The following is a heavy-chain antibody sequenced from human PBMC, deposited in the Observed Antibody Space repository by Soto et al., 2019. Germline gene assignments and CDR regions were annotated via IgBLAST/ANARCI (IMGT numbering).Heavy chain of an antibody. Sequence: GESLKISCKGSGYSFTSYWISWVRQMPGKGLEWMGRIDPSDSYTNYSPSFQGHVTISADKSISTAYLQWSSLKASDTAMYYCARQLTYYDFWSGYGMDVWGQGTTVTVSS. CDR1: GYSFTSYW. CDR2: IDPSDSYT. V-gene: IGHV5-10-1*01. CDR3: ARQLTYYDFWSGYGMDV. D-gene: IGHD3-3*01. J-gene: IGHJ6*02.